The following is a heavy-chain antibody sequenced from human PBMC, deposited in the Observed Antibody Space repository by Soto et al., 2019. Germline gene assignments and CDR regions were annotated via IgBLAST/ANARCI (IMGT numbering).Heavy chain of an antibody. V-gene: IGHV1-69*06. CDR2: IIPIFGTA. J-gene: IGHJ4*02. Sequence: SVKVSCKVSGSTLTELSMHWVRQAPGQGLEWMGGIIPIFGTANYAQKFQGRVTITADKSTSTAYMELSSLRSEDTAVYYCARDAGGSYYFDYWGQGTLVTVSS. D-gene: IGHD1-26*01. CDR1: GSTLTELS. CDR3: ARDAGGSYYFDY.